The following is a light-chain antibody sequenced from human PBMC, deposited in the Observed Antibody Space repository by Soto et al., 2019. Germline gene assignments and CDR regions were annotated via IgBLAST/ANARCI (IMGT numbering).Light chain of an antibody. V-gene: IGKV3-11*01. J-gene: IGKJ5*01. Sequence: EIVLTQSTATLSLSPGERATLSCRDSQSVKTFLVWYQQRPGQPPRLLIHDASHRAAGIPARFSGSGFGTDFTLTISSLEPEDAAVYYCQQRSNWPPITFGQGTRLEIK. CDR1: QSVKTF. CDR2: DAS. CDR3: QQRSNWPPIT.